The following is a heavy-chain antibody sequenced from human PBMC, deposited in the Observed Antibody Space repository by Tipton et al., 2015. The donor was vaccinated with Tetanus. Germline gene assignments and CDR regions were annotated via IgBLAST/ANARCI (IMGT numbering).Heavy chain of an antibody. CDR2: ISNDGSFK. V-gene: IGHV3-30*03. CDR1: GFTFSDYY. Sequence: SLRLSCAASGFTFSDYYMSWIRQAPGKGLEWVAGISNDGSFKEYVDSVKGRWTISRDNSKSTLYLEMNTMRAEDTAVYYCARLHAEGWCYVDHWGQGTLVSVSS. CDR3: ARLHAEGWCYVDH. D-gene: IGHD6-19*01. J-gene: IGHJ4*02.